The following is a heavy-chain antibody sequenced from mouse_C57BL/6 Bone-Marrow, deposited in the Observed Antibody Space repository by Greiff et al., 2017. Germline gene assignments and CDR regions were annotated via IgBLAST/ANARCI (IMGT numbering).Heavy chain of an antibody. CDR2: LYPRSVNT. CDR3: ARYYYYGSSYAMDY. V-gene: IGHV1-81*01. J-gene: IGHJ4*01. Sequence: QVQLQQSGAELARPGASVKLSCKASGYTFTSSGVSWVKQRTGQGLEWLGELYPRSVNTYYNETFKGQATLTAYKSSSTAYMELRSLTSEDSAVYFCARYYYYGSSYAMDYWGQGTSGTVSS. CDR1: GYTFTSSG. D-gene: IGHD1-1*01.